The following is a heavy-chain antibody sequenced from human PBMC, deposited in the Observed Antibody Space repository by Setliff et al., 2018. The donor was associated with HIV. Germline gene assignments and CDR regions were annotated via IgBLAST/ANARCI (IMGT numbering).Heavy chain of an antibody. V-gene: IGHV1-18*01. J-gene: IGHJ4*02. CDR3: ARGRCSDAACFFDY. Sequence: ASVKVSCKASGYTFTSYALHWVRQAPGQRLEWMGWISAYNGNTNYAQKLQGRVTMTTDTSTSTAYMELRSLRSDDTAVYYCARGRCSDAACFFDYWGQGTLVTVSS. CDR1: GYTFTSYA. D-gene: IGHD3-16*01. CDR2: ISAYNGNT.